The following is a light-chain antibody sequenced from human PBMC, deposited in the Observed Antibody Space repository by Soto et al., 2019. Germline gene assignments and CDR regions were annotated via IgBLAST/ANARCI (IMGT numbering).Light chain of an antibody. CDR1: QSVSSN. CDR3: QQRSNWPPIT. V-gene: IGKV3-11*01. Sequence: EIVMTLTPTTLVVYPGERATLSSRASQSVSSNLAWYQQKPGQATRLIIYDASNRANGIPARFSGSGSGTDFTLTISSLEPEDFAVYYCQQRSNWPPITFGQGTRLDI. J-gene: IGKJ5*01. CDR2: DAS.